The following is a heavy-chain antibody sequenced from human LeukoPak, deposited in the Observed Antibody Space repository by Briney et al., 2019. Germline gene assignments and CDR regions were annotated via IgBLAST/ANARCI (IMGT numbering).Heavy chain of an antibody. CDR3: ARDSQQWLAPYCYGMDV. CDR2: IIPIFGIA. D-gene: IGHD6-19*01. V-gene: IGHV1-69*04. J-gene: IGHJ6*02. CDR1: GGTFSSYA. Sequence: ASVKVSCKASGGTFSSYAISWVRQAPGQGLEWMGRIIPIFGIANYAQKFQGRVTITADKSTSTAYMELSSLRSEDTAVYYCARDSQQWLAPYCYGMDVWGQGTTVTVSS.